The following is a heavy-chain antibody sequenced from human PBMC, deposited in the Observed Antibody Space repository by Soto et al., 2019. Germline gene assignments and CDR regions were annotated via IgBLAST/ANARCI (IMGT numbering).Heavy chain of an antibody. CDR3: AKSQRIAAAGLYYYYGMSV. CDR2: ISYDGSNK. D-gene: IGHD6-13*01. Sequence: PGGSLRLSCAASGFTFSSYGMHWVRQAPGKGLEWVAVISYDGSNKYYADSVKGRFTISRDNSKNTLYLQMNSLRAEDTAVYYCAKSQRIAAAGLYYYYGMSVWGQGTTVTVS. V-gene: IGHV3-30*18. CDR1: GFTFSSYG. J-gene: IGHJ6*02.